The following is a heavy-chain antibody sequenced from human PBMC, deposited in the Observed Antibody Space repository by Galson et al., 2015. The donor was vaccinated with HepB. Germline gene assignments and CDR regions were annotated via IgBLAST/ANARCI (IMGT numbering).Heavy chain of an antibody. CDR2: VSSDGTTK. Sequence: SLRLSCAASGFTFSTYAMHWVRQAPGKGLEWVAIVSSDGTTKYYADSVKGRFTISRDNSKNTLDLQMNSLRAEDTAVYYCARAHSCSDGICLEFLLYWGQGALVTVSS. CDR3: ARAHSCSDGICLEFLLY. CDR1: GFTFSTYA. V-gene: IGHV3-30-3*01. D-gene: IGHD2-15*01. J-gene: IGHJ1*01.